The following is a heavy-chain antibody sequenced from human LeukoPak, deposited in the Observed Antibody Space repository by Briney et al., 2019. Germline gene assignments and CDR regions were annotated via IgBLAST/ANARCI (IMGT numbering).Heavy chain of an antibody. CDR2: IVVGSGNT. D-gene: IGHD6-13*01. V-gene: IGHV1-58*01. CDR3: ARDRVAAAGTGAFDI. Sequence: SVKVSCKASGFTFTSSAVQWVRQARGQRLEWIGWIVVGSGNTNYAQKLQGRVTMTTDTSTSTAYMELRSLRSDDTAVYYCARDRVAAAGTGAFDIWGQGTMVTVSS. CDR1: GFTFTSSA. J-gene: IGHJ3*02.